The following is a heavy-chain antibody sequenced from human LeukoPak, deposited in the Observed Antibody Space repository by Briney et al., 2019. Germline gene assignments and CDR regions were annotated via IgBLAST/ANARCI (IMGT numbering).Heavy chain of an antibody. D-gene: IGHD6-19*01. CDR2: ISAYNGNT. V-gene: IGHV1-18*01. Sequence: ASVNVSCKASGGTFSSYAISWVRQAPGQGLEWMGWISAYNGNTNYAQKLQGRVTMTTDTSTSTAYMELRSLRSDDTAVYYCATTIRRAAVAGREFDYWGQGTLVTVSS. CDR1: GGTFSSYA. CDR3: ATTIRRAAVAGREFDY. J-gene: IGHJ4*02.